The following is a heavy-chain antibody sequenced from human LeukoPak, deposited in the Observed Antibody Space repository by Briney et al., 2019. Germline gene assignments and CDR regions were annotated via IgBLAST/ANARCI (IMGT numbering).Heavy chain of an antibody. CDR1: GGSINSGDHY. D-gene: IGHD3-10*01. CDR2: IHDSVTT. V-gene: IGHV4-30-4*01. J-gene: IGHJ4*02. Sequence: SQTLSLTCTVSGGSINSGDHYWNWVRQPPGKGLEWIGNIHDSVTTHYNPSLGDRITISVDTSKNQFSLKLSSVTAADTAVYYCARDRPMVRGGHDYWGQGTLVTVSS. CDR3: ARDRPMVRGGHDY.